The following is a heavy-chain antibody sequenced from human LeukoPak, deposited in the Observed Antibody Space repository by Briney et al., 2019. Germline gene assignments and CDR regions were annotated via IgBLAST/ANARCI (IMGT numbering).Heavy chain of an antibody. Sequence: PSETLSLTCTVSGVSISSSNSYWGWIRQPPGKGLEWIGSIYYSGNTYYNASLKSQVSISIDTSKNQFSLKLSSVTAADTAVYYCAREARWLDAFDIWGQGTMVTVSS. CDR1: GVSISSSNSY. J-gene: IGHJ3*02. V-gene: IGHV4-39*07. CDR3: AREARWLDAFDI. D-gene: IGHD5-24*01. CDR2: IYYSGNT.